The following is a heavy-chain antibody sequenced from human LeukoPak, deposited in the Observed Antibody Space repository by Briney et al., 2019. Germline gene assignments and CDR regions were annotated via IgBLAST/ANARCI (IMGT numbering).Heavy chain of an antibody. CDR2: ISSSGSYI. V-gene: IGHV3-21*01. Sequence: GGSLRLSCAASGFPFSSYGMNWVRQAPGKGLEWVSSISSSGSYIYYADSVKGRFTISRDNAKSSLFLQMNSLRAEDTAVYYCARVFGVVTSNYYFDYWGQGTLVTVSS. CDR1: GFPFSSYG. D-gene: IGHD3-3*01. J-gene: IGHJ4*02. CDR3: ARVFGVVTSNYYFDY.